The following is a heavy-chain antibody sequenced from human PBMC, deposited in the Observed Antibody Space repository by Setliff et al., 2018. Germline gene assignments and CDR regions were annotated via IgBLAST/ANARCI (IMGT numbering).Heavy chain of an antibody. Sequence: SETLSLTCNVSGTSVGTYYWTWIRQPPGKGLEWIGFIFFNGNKNYNPSLESRVTMSVDTSNNHVSLKLSSVTTADTAVYYCTNGWRNFDYWGQGKLVTVSS. V-gene: IGHV4-59*02. CDR2: IFFNGNK. CDR1: GTSVGTYY. CDR3: TNGWRNFDY. J-gene: IGHJ4*02. D-gene: IGHD6-19*01.